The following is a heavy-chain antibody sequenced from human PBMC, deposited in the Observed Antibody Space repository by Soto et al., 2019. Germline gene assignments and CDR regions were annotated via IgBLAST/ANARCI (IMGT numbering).Heavy chain of an antibody. CDR1: GGSISSSNW. CDR2: IYHSGST. Sequence: SETLSLTCAVSGGSISSSNWWSWVRQPPGKGLEWIGEIYHSGSTNHNPSLKSRVTISVDKSKNQFSLKRSSVTAADTAVYYCARDPSIVLVPAATYYYYYYGMDVWGQGTTVTVSS. D-gene: IGHD2-2*01. J-gene: IGHJ6*02. CDR3: ARDPSIVLVPAATYYYYYYGMDV. V-gene: IGHV4-4*02.